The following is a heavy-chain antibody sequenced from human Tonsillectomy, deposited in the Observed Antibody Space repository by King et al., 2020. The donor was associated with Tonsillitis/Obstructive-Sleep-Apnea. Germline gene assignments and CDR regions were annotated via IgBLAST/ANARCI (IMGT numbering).Heavy chain of an antibody. Sequence: VQLVESGAEVKKPGESLKISCKGSGYSFTSYWIGWVRQMPGKGLEWMGIIYPGDSYTRYSPSFQGQVTISADKSISTAYLQWSSLKDSDTDMYDCARLGDGVYGYGSIYFDYWGQGTLVTVSS. V-gene: IGHV5-51*03. CDR3: ARLGDGVYGYGSIYFDY. D-gene: IGHD5-18*01. CDR2: IYPGDSYT. CDR1: GYSFTSYW. J-gene: IGHJ4*02.